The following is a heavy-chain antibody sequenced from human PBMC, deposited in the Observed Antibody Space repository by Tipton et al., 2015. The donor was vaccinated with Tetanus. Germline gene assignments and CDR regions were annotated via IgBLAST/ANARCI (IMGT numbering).Heavy chain of an antibody. J-gene: IGHJ6*02. CDR2: IYYSGST. D-gene: IGHD3-16*01. V-gene: IGHV4-30-4*01. CDR1: GEALGNGDYY. Sequence: GEALGNGDYYWSWIRQPPGKGLESIGYIYYSGSTYYNPSLKSRVTISVDTSKNQFSLRLSSVTAADTAVYYCARDHGITWGGMGYYYGMDVWGQGIPVTVSS. CDR3: ARDHGITWGGMGYYYGMDV.